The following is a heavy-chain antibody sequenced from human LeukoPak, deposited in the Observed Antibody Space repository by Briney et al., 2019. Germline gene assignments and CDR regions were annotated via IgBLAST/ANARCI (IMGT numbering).Heavy chain of an antibody. CDR3: ARRAGAYSHPYDY. CDR1: GFTVSSNS. Sequence: GGSLRLSCTVSGFTVSSNSMSWVRQAPGKELEWVSSIYSDNTHYSDSVKGRFTISRDNSKNTLYLQMNSLRAEDTAVYYCARRAGAYSHPYDYWGQGTLVTVSS. J-gene: IGHJ4*02. D-gene: IGHD4/OR15-4a*01. V-gene: IGHV3-53*01. CDR2: IYSDNT.